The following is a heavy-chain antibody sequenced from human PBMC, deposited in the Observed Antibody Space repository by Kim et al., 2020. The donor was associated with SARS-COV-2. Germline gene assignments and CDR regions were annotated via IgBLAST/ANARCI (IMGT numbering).Heavy chain of an antibody. CDR1: GGTFSSYA. J-gene: IGHJ3*02. CDR3: AREAVRRVIIFRAFDI. V-gene: IGHV1-69*13. CDR2: IIPIFGTA. Sequence: SVKVSCKASGGTFSSYAISWVRQAPGQGLEWMGGIIPIFGTANYAQKFQGRVTITADESTSTAYMELSSLRSEDTAVYYCAREAVRRVIIFRAFDIWGQGTMVTVSS. D-gene: IGHD3-10*01.